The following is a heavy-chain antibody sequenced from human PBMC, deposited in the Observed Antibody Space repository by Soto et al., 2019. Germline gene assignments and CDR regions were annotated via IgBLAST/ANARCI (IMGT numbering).Heavy chain of an antibody. CDR3: ARASYFSDSFGYFLDS. CDR1: GGSTSPYY. D-gene: IGHD3-22*01. V-gene: IGHV4-59*01. J-gene: IGHJ4*02. Sequence: SETLCHTCSVAGGSTSPYYWNLIRQTPGKGLEWSAYIYYSASTNYNPSLKSRVTISVDTSKNQCSLKLSSVTAADTAVYYCARASYFSDSFGYFLDSWGQGTLVTVS. CDR2: IYYSAST.